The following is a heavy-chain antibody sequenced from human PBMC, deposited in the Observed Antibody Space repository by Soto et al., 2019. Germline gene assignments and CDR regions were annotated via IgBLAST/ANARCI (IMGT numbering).Heavy chain of an antibody. J-gene: IGHJ4*02. Sequence: SETLSLTCTVSGGSISSGGYYWSWIRQHPGKGLEWIGYIYYSGSTYYNPSLKSRVTISVDTSKNQFSLKLSSVTAADTAVYYCAVSSFGELSSPFDYWGQGTLVTVSS. CDR3: AVSSFGELSSPFDY. D-gene: IGHD3-10*01. CDR2: IYYSGST. V-gene: IGHV4-31*03. CDR1: GGSISSGGYY.